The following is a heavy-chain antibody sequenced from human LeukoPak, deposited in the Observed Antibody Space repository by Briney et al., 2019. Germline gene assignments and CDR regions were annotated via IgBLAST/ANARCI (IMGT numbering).Heavy chain of an antibody. CDR1: GGSISSYY. V-gene: IGHV4-59*01. D-gene: IGHD6-19*01. Sequence: SETLSLTCTVSGGSISSYYWSWIRQPPGKGLEWIGYIYYSGSTNYSPSLKSRVTISVDTSKNQFSLKLSSVTAADTAVYYCARKGGWYASFDIWGQGTMVTVSS. CDR3: ARKGGWYASFDI. J-gene: IGHJ3*02. CDR2: IYYSGST.